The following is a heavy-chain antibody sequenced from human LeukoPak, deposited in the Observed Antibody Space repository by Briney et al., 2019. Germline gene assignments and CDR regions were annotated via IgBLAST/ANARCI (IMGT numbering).Heavy chain of an antibody. CDR1: GGSISSYY. CDR3: ARVGLDGDGSYYFDY. J-gene: IGHJ4*02. V-gene: IGHV4-59*01. Sequence: SETLSLTCTVSGGSISSYYWSWIRQPPGKGLEWIGYIYYSGSTNYNPSLKSRVTISVDTSKNQFSLKLSSVTAADTAVYYCARVGLDGDGSYYFDYWGQGTLVTVSS. CDR2: IYYSGST. D-gene: IGHD2-21*02.